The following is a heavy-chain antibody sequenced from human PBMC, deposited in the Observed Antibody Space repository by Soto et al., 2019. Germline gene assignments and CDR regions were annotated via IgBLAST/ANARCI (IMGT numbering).Heavy chain of an antibody. J-gene: IGHJ4*02. V-gene: IGHV3-33*01. CDR2: IWYDGSNK. CDR1: GFTFSSYG. D-gene: IGHD3-3*01. Sequence: QVQLVESGGGVVQPGRSLRLSCAASGFTFSSYGMHWVRQAPGKGLEWVAVIWYDGSNKYYADSVKGRFTISRDNSKNTVYLQMNSLRAEDTAVYYCARAYYDFWRGYPGGYWGQGTLVTVSS. CDR3: ARAYYDFWRGYPGGY.